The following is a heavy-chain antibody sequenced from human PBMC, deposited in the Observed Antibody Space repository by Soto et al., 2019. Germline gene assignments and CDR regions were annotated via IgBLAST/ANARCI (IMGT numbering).Heavy chain of an antibody. CDR1: GYTFTSHD. CDR2: MDPNSGVT. V-gene: IGHV1-8*01. D-gene: IGHD3-3*01. CDR3: ARERKFDFWRKGLDV. Sequence: GASVKVSCKASGYTFTSHDIKWVRQATGQGLEWMGWMDPNSGVTGYAQKFQGRVTMTRNTSTNTAHMELSSLRSDDTAVYYCARERKFDFWRKGLDVWGQGTTVTVSS. J-gene: IGHJ6*02.